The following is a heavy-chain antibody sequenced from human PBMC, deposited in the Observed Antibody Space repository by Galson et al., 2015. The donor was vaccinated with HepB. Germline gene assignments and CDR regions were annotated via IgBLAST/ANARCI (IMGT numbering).Heavy chain of an antibody. Sequence: GSLRLSCAASGFTFTTYAMSWVRQAPGEGLEWVSGISGSATSTYYADSVKGRFIISRDNSKNTLYLQMNSLRAEDTAVYYCAKPSPYYYDSSGYHYYYGVDVWGQGTTVTVSS. D-gene: IGHD3-22*01. CDR2: ISGSATST. J-gene: IGHJ6*02. V-gene: IGHV3-23*01. CDR1: GFTFTTYA. CDR3: AKPSPYYYDSSGYHYYYGVDV.